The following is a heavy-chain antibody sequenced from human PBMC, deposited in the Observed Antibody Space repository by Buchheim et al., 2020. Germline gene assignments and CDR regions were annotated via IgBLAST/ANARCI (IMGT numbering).Heavy chain of an antibody. CDR3: ARDDSGVDYSNSPYYYYGMDV. CDR2: IYHSGST. Sequence: QVQLQESGPGLVKPSGTLSLTCAVSGGSISSSNWWSWVRQPPGKGLEWIGEIYHSGSTNYNPSLKSRVTISVAKSKNQFSLKLSSVTAADTAVYYCARDDSGVDYSNSPYYYYGMDVWGQGTT. CDR1: GGSISSSNW. D-gene: IGHD4-11*01. J-gene: IGHJ6*02. V-gene: IGHV4-4*02.